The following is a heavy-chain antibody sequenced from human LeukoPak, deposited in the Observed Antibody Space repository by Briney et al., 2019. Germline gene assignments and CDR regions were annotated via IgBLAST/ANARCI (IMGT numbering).Heavy chain of an antibody. Sequence: ASVKVSCKASGYTFTRYDINWVRQATGQGLEWMGWMNHNSGNTGYAQKFQGRVTMTRNTSISTAYMELSSLRSEDAAVYYCARKLHYCGYYYMDVWGKGTTVTVSS. J-gene: IGHJ6*03. CDR1: GYTFTRYD. CDR3: ARKLHYCGYYYMDV. V-gene: IGHV1-8*01. CDR2: MNHNSGNT.